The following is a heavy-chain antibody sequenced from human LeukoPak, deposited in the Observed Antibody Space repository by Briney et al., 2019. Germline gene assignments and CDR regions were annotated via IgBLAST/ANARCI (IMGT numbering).Heavy chain of an antibody. CDR3: ARDKENCDFWSGYYQGKNWFDP. CDR2: IIPIFGTA. J-gene: IGHJ5*02. V-gene: IGHV1-69*06. D-gene: IGHD3-3*01. Sequence: ASVKVSCKASGGTFSSYAISWVRQAPGQGLEWMGGIIPIFGTANYAQKFQGRVTITADKSTSTAYMELSSLRSEDTAVYYCARDKENCDFWSGYYQGKNWFDPWGQGTLVTVSS. CDR1: GGTFSSYA.